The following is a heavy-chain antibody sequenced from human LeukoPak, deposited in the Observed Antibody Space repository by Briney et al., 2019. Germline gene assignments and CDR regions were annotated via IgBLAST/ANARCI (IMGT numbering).Heavy chain of an antibody. CDR1: GYTFTGYY. CDR2: INPNSGGT. Sequence: ASVKVSCKASGYTFTGYYMHWARQAPGQGLEWMGWINPNSGGTNYAQKFQGRVTMTRDTSISTAYMELSRLRSDDTAVYYCARSPPYSGSSDFDYWGQGTLVTVSS. V-gene: IGHV1-2*02. CDR3: ARSPPYSGSSDFDY. D-gene: IGHD1-26*01. J-gene: IGHJ4*02.